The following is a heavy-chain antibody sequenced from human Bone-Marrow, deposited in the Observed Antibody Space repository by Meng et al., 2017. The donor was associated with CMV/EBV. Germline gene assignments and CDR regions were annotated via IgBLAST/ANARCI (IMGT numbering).Heavy chain of an antibody. CDR1: GYTSTSYD. CDR3: ARIMIRGVINDAFEI. J-gene: IGHJ3*02. D-gene: IGHD3-10*01. CDR2: INPNGGAT. V-gene: IGHV1-2*02. Sequence: ASVKVSCKASGYTSTSYDINWVRQATGQGLEWLGWINPNGGATNYAQKFQGRVTMTRDTSISTAYMELSRLRSDDTAVYYCARIMIRGVINDAFEIWGGGTMVTVSS.